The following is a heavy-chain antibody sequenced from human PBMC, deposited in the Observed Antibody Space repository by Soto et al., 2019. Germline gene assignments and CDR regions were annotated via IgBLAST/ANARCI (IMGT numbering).Heavy chain of an antibody. V-gene: IGHV3-66*01. D-gene: IGHD1-26*01. CDR3: AREWELLY. J-gene: IGHJ4*02. CDR1: GFIVSSKY. Sequence: PGGSLRLSCAASGFIVSSKYMSWVRQAPGKGLEWVSIIYSGGTTYYADSVKGRFTISRDNSKNTLYLQMNSLRAEDTAVYYCAREWELLYWGQGTLVTVSS. CDR2: IYSGGTT.